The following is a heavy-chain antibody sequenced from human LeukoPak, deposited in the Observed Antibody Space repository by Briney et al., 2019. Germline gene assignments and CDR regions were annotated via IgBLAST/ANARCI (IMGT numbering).Heavy chain of an antibody. J-gene: IGHJ3*02. CDR1: GFTFSSYT. V-gene: IGHV3-64*04. CDR3: AREESRNDAFDI. D-gene: IGHD3-10*01. CDR2: IRGSGFNT. Sequence: GGSLRLSCSASGFTFSSYTMHWVRQAPGKGLEYVSGIRGSGFNTYYADSVKGRFTISRDNAKNTLSLQMNSLRAEDTAVYYCAREESRNDAFDIWGQGTMVTVSS.